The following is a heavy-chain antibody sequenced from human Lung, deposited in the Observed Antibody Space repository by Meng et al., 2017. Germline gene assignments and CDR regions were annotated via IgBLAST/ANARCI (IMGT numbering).Heavy chain of an antibody. CDR3: ARGPTTMAHDFDY. D-gene: IGHD4-11*01. V-gene: IGHV4-34*01. J-gene: IGHJ4*02. Sequence: QVTVRQWGPVPVNASETLSLTCVVFGGSFSDYYWSWIRQPPGKGLEWIGEINHSGSTNYNPSLESRATISVDTSQNNLSLKLSSVTAADSAVYYCARGPTTMAHDFDYWGQGTLVTVSS. CDR1: GGSFSDYY. CDR2: INHSGST.